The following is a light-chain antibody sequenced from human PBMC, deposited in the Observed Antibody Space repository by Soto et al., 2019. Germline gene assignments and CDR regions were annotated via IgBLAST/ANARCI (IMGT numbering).Light chain of an antibody. J-gene: IGLJ2*01. CDR2: DNN. V-gene: IGLV1-51*01. CDR3: GSWDSSLSVVI. CDR1: SSNIVNNY. Sequence: QSVLTQPPSVSAAPGQTVTISCSGSSSNIVNNYVSWYEQLPGTAPKLLIYDNNKRPSGIPDRFSGSKSGTSATLGITGLQSGDEADYYCGSWDSSLSVVIFGGGTKLTVL.